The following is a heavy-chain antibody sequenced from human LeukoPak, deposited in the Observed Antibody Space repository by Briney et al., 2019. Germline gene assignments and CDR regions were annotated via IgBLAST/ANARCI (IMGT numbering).Heavy chain of an antibody. J-gene: IGHJ5*02. CDR1: GYTFTTYV. D-gene: IGHD3-10*01. CDR2: INAGNGNT. V-gene: IGHV1-3*03. CDR3: ARGHRYYSSSGSYLRRDSWFDP. Sequence: ASVKVSCKASGYTFTTYVMHWVRQDPGQRLERMGWINAGNGNTKYSQEFQGRVTITRDTSASTAYMELSSLRSEDMAVYYCARGHRYYSSSGSYLRRDSWFDPWGQGTLVTVSS.